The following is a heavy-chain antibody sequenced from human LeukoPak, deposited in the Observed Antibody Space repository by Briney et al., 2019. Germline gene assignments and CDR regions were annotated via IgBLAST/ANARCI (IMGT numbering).Heavy chain of an antibody. CDR1: GFTFSSYG. V-gene: IGHV3-33*06. CDR3: AKDLCKTTGSTSCFVFDY. J-gene: IGHJ4*02. D-gene: IGHD2-2*01. CDR2: IWYDGSNK. Sequence: GRSLRLSCAASGFTFSSYGMHWVRQAPGKGLEWVAVIWYDGSNKYYADSVKGRFTISRDNSKNTLYLQMNSLRAEDTAVYYCAKDLCKTTGSTSCFVFDYWGQGTLVTVSS.